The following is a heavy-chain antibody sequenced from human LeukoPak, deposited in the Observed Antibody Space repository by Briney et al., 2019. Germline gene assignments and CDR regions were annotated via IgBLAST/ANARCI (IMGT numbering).Heavy chain of an antibody. CDR2: IKSKTDGGTT. J-gene: IGHJ4*02. V-gene: IGHV3-15*01. CDR3: ATIPTDYDVLTGYYRHDY. D-gene: IGHD3-9*01. CDR1: GFTFYNTW. Sequence: GGNVSLNCAASGFTFYNTWMNWLRQAPGKGLEWVGSIKSKTDGGTTDYAAPVKGSFTISRDDSRNTLYLQMNSLKAEDTAIYYCATIPTDYDVLTGYYRHDYWGQGTLVTVSS.